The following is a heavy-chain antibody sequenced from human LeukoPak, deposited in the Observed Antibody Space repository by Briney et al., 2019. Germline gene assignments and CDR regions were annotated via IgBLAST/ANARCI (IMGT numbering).Heavy chain of an antibody. CDR3: AKAVSSSSWYSLDY. CDR2: ISWNSGSI. J-gene: IGHJ4*02. Sequence: PGGSLRLSCAASGFTFSTYAMSWVRQAPGKGLEWVSGISWNSGSIGYADSVKGRFTISRDNAKNSLYLQMNSLRAEDTALYYCAKAVSSSSWYSLDYWGQGTLVTVSS. CDR1: GFTFSTYA. V-gene: IGHV3-9*01. D-gene: IGHD6-13*01.